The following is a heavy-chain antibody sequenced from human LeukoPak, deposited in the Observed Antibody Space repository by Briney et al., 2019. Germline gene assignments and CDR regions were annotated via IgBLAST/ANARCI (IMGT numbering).Heavy chain of an antibody. CDR1: GFSLSSYC. CDR3: ARDRSGERELRSKYSYMDV. V-gene: IGHV3-7*01. CDR2: IKQDGSDK. Sequence: PGGSLRLSCAASGFSLSSYCMSWVRQPPGQGLEWVASIKQDGSDKYYVDSVKGRFTISRDNAKNSLYLQMNSLRADDTAVYYCARDRSGERELRSKYSYMDVWGKGTTVTVSS. J-gene: IGHJ6*03. D-gene: IGHD1-26*01.